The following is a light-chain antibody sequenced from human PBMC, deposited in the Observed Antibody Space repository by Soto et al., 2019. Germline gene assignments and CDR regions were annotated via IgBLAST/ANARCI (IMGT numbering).Light chain of an antibody. J-gene: IGKJ1*01. V-gene: IGKV1-5*03. CDR1: QSVSKW. CDR3: QEYQTWT. Sequence: DIQMTQSPSILSASVGDRITITCRASQSVSKWLAWYQQKPGKAPKLLIHKASRLESGVSSRFSGSGSGTEFTLTISSLQPDDFGTYYCQEYQTWTFGPGTTVEIK. CDR2: KAS.